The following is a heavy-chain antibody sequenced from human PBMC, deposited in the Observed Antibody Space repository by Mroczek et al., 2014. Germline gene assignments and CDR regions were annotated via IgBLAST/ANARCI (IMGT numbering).Heavy chain of an antibody. CDR3: VRGKPNWNDALERSRAFDI. CDR2: MNPNSGNT. CDR1: GYTFTSYD. J-gene: IGHJ3*02. D-gene: IGHD1-1*01. Sequence: SGAEVKKPGASVKVSCKASGYTFTSYDINWVRQATGQGLEWMGWMNPNSGNTGYAQKFQGRVTMTRNTSISTAYMELSSLRSEDTAVYYCVRGKPNWNDALERSRAFDIWGQGTMVTVSS. V-gene: IGHV1-8*01.